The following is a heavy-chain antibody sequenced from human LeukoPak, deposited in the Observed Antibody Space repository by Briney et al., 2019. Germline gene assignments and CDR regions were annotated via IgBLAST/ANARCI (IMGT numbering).Heavy chain of an antibody. J-gene: IGHJ2*01. Sequence: KPSETLSLTCTVSDGSISSSSYYWSWIRQPPGKGLEWIGFIYYSGSTNYNPSLKSRVTISVDTSKNQFSLKLSSVTAADTAVYYCARVQRGYSYGYNLYWYFDLWGRGTLVTVSS. CDR1: DGSISSSSYY. CDR2: IYYSGST. CDR3: ARVQRGYSYGYNLYWYFDL. D-gene: IGHD5-18*01. V-gene: IGHV4-61*01.